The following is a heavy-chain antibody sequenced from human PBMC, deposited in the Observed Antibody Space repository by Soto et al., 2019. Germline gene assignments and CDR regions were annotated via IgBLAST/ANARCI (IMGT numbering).Heavy chain of an antibody. Sequence: GGSLRLSCAASGFTFSSYAMSWVRQAPGKGLEWVSAISGSGGSTYYADSVKGRFTISRDNSKNTLYLQMNSLRAEDTAVYYCAKDSSGWYYYYGMDVWGQGTTDTVSS. D-gene: IGHD6-19*01. CDR3: AKDSSGWYYYYGMDV. V-gene: IGHV3-23*01. CDR2: ISGSGGST. CDR1: GFTFSSYA. J-gene: IGHJ6*02.